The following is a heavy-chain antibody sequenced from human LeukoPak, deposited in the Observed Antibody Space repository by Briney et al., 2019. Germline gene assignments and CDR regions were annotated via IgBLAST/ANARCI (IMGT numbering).Heavy chain of an antibody. D-gene: IGHD3-9*01. J-gene: IGHJ4*02. CDR1: GFTVSRNY. CDR3: AKGVFDWLLYFDY. Sequence: GGSLRLSCAASGFTVSRNYMSWVRQAPGKGLEWVSVIYSGGTTYYADSVRGRFTISRDNSKNTLYLQMNSLTGEDTAVYYCAKGVFDWLLYFDYWGQGTLVTVSS. V-gene: IGHV3-53*01. CDR2: IYSGGTT.